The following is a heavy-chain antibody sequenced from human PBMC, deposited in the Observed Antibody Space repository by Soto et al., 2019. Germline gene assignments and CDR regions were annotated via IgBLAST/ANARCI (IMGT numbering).Heavy chain of an antibody. Sequence: VQLVESGGGVVQPGRSLRLSCAASGFTFSDYAMHWVRQAPGKGLEWVAVVSHDGRNTHYADSVKGRFTISRDSSKNTVSLEITRLRAEDTGVYYCAKGGRQWLVTSDFNYWGQGALVTVSS. D-gene: IGHD6-19*01. J-gene: IGHJ4*02. CDR1: GFTFSDYA. CDR2: VSHDGRNT. CDR3: AKGGRQWLVTSDFNY. V-gene: IGHV3-30*18.